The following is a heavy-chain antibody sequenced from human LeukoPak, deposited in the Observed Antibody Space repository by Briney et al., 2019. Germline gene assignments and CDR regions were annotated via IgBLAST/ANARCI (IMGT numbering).Heavy chain of an antibody. D-gene: IGHD3-22*01. J-gene: IGHJ5*02. CDR1: GFTFSSYS. CDR3: AKDAYYDSSGFYPNWFDP. CDR2: ISSSSSYI. Sequence: PGGSLRLSCAASGFTFSSYSMNWVRPAPGKVLGWVSSISSSSSYIYYADSVKGRFTISRDNAKNSLYLQMNSLRSEDTALYYCAKDAYYDSSGFYPNWFDPRGQGTLVTVSS. V-gene: IGHV3-21*04.